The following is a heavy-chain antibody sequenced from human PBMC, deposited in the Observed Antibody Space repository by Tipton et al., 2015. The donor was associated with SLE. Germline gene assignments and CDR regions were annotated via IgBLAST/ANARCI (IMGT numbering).Heavy chain of an antibody. V-gene: IGHV3-30*02. CDR1: GFSFSNYG. CDR2: IRNDVSNQ. D-gene: IGHD3-3*01. Sequence: SLRLSCAASGFSFSNYGMHWVRQAPGKGLEWVAFIRNDVSNQYYADSVKGRFTISRDNSKNTLFLQMNSLRVEDTAMYFCARESDFWSGYKNWFDSWGQGTLVTVAS. J-gene: IGHJ5*01. CDR3: ARESDFWSGYKNWFDS.